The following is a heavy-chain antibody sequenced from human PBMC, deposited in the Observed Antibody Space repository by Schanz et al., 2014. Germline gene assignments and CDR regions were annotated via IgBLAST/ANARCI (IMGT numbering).Heavy chain of an antibody. CDR3: ARDRRFLDRDDLYYFDS. CDR1: GYIFINSG. CDR2: ISVYNHNK. D-gene: IGHD3-3*01. Sequence: QVQLVQSGAEVKKPGATVKVSCKASGYIFINSGISWVRQAPGQGLEWMGWISVYNHNKEYDQKFQGRVTMTTDTSTSTAYMALTDLRSDDTAVYYCARDRRFLDRDDLYYFDSWGQGTLVTVSS. J-gene: IGHJ4*02. V-gene: IGHV1-18*01.